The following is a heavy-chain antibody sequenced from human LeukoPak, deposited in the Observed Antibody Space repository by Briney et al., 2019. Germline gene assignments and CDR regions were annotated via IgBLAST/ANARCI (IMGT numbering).Heavy chain of an antibody. J-gene: IGHJ4*02. Sequence: PRGSLRLSCTASGFTFSRYLMHWVRQAPGKGLVGVSRINGDGTITTYADSVKGRFTVSRDNAKNTLYLQMNSLRAEDTAVYYCASETYYYGSGSYYKGQFWGQGTLVAVSS. CDR1: GFTFSRYL. CDR2: INGDGTIT. CDR3: ASETYYYGSGSYYKGQF. D-gene: IGHD3-10*01. V-gene: IGHV3-74*01.